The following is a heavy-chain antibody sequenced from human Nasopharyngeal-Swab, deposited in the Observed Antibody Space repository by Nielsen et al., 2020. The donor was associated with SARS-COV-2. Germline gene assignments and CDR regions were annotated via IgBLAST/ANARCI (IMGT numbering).Heavy chain of an antibody. Sequence: SETLPLTCAVYGGSFSGYYWSWIRQPPGKGLEWIGEINHSGSTNYNPSLKSRVTISVDTSKNQFSLKLSSVTAADTAVYYCARAHVVVVAATLVWDYYYYMDVWGKGTTVTVSS. CDR1: GGSFSGYY. CDR2: INHSGST. J-gene: IGHJ6*03. CDR3: ARAHVVVVAATLVWDYYYYMDV. D-gene: IGHD2-15*01. V-gene: IGHV4-34*01.